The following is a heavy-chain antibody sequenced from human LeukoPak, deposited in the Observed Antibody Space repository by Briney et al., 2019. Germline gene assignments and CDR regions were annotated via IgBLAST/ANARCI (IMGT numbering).Heavy chain of an antibody. Sequence: SETLSLTCTVSAGSINSYYWGWFRHPAGKGLEWIGRIYTTGTTNYSPSLKSRLTMSVDTSKNQFSLSLRSVTAADTAVYYCGRQGYTASYYFVDYWSQGTLVTVSS. CDR2: IYTTGTT. D-gene: IGHD3-10*01. V-gene: IGHV4-4*07. J-gene: IGHJ4*02. CDR3: GRQGYTASYYFVDY. CDR1: AGSINSYY.